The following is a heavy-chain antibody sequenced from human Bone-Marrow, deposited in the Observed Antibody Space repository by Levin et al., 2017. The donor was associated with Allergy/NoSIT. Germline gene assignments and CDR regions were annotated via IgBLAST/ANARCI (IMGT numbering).Heavy chain of an antibody. D-gene: IGHD1-1*01. CDR1: GGSISSSSYY. V-gene: IGHV4-39*01. CDR3: ARWGGLARQRAGFDT. J-gene: IGHJ4*02. CDR2: IYYSGRT. Sequence: SETLSLTCTVSGGSISSSSYYWGWIRQPPGKGLEWIGSIYYSGRTYYNASLESRGTISVDTSKNQFSLRLRSVTAGDTAVYYCARWGGLARQRAGFDTWGQGTLVSVSS.